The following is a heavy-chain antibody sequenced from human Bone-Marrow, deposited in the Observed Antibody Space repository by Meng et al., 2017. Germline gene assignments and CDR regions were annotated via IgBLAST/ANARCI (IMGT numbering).Heavy chain of an antibody. CDR1: GYTFTSYA. CDR3: ARVTSGWDLYYYYYGMDV. D-gene: IGHD6-19*01. Sequence: QGQLVQSGVEVKKPGASVKVSCKASGYTFTSYAMHWVRQAPGQRLEWMGGIIPNSGGTNYAQKFQGRVTMTRDTSISTAYMELSRLRSDDTAVYYCARVTSGWDLYYYYYGMDVWGQGTTVTVSS. CDR2: IIPNSGGT. V-gene: IGHV1-2*02. J-gene: IGHJ6*02.